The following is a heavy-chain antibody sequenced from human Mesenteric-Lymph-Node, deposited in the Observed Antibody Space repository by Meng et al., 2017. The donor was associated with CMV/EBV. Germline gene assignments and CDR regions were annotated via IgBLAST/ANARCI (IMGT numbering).Heavy chain of an antibody. J-gene: IGHJ6*02. Sequence: SETLSLTCTVSGGSIRGYFWSWIRQPPGKGLEYIGFIYSSGSTNYNPSLKGRVTISVDTSKNQFSLKLSSVTAADTAVYYCARDQALYCSSTSCYYYYGMDVWGQGTTVTVSS. V-gene: IGHV4-59*01. CDR3: ARDQALYCSSTSCYYYYGMDV. CDR2: IYSSGST. CDR1: GGSIRGYF. D-gene: IGHD2-2*01.